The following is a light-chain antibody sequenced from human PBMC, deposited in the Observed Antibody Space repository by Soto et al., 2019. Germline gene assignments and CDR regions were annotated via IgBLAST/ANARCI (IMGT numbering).Light chain of an antibody. CDR3: QQYGSSPRT. J-gene: IGKJ1*01. CDR2: GAS. Sequence: EIVLTPSPGTLCLSPGERATLACRASQSVRSSYLAWYQQKPGQAPRLLIYGASSRATGIPDRFSGSGSGTDFTLTISRLEPEDSAVYYCQQYGSSPRTFGQGTKVDIK. CDR1: QSVRSSY. V-gene: IGKV3-20*01.